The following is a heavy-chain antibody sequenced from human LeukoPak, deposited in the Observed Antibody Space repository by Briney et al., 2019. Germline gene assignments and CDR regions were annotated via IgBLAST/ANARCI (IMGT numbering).Heavy chain of an antibody. Sequence: SVKVSCKASGGTFSSYAISWVRQAPGQGLEWMGGIIPIFGTANYAQKFQGRVTITTDESTSTAYMELSSQRSEDTAVYYCARGQSPFVSSSSYFDYWGQGTLVTVSS. V-gene: IGHV1-69*05. CDR1: GGTFSSYA. D-gene: IGHD6-6*01. CDR3: ARGQSPFVSSSSYFDY. CDR2: IIPIFGTA. J-gene: IGHJ4*02.